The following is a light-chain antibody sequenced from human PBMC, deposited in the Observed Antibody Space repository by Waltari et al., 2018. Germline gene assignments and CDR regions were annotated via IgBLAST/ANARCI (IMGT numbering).Light chain of an antibody. CDR2: LGY. CDR1: QGLLHSNGHNY. CDR3: MKGLQTPPLYI. J-gene: IGKJ2*01. Sequence: DTVMTQSTLSLPVNPGEPAAISCRSSQGLLHSNGHNYVDWYLQKPGPSLQLLLYLGYNRASGVPDRFSGSGSGTDFTLRISRVEAEDFGVYYCMKGLQTPPLYIFGQGTKLEIK. V-gene: IGKV2-28*01.